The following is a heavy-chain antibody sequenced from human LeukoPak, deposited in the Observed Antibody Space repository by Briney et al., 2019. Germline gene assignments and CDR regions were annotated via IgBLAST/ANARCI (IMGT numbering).Heavy chain of an antibody. J-gene: IGHJ6*02. CDR2: IYSGGST. CDR3: ARELYSSGDYGMDV. Sequence: GGSLRLSCAASGFTVSSNYMSWVRQAPGKGLEWVSVIYSGGSTYYADSVKGRFTISRDNSKNTLYLQMNSLRAEDTAVYYCARELYSSGDYGMDVWGQGTTVTVSS. CDR1: GFTVSSNY. V-gene: IGHV3-66*01. D-gene: IGHD6-19*01.